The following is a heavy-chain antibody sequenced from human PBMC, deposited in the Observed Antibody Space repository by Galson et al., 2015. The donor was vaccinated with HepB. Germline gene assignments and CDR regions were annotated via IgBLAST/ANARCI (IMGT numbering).Heavy chain of an antibody. J-gene: IGHJ4*02. D-gene: IGHD7-27*01. CDR3: ARNPPLGTPLDY. Sequence: SLRLSCAASGFIFNDYDMIWVRQAPGKGLEWVSSINSGSSYIYYADSVKVRFTISRDNTKNSLYLQMNSLRAEDTALYYCARNPPLGTPLDYWGQETLVTVSS. V-gene: IGHV3-21*01. CDR2: INSGSSYI. CDR1: GFIFNDYD.